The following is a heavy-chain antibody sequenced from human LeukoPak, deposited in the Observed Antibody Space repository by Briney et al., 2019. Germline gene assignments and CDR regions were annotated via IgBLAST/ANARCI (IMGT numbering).Heavy chain of an antibody. D-gene: IGHD6-6*01. J-gene: IGHJ4*02. Sequence: GGSLRLSCSASGFTFSSYAMSWVRQAPGKGLEWVSGISGSGGSTYYADSVKGRFTISRDNSKNTLYLQVNSLSAEDTAVYYCAKYEYSSSPGGVYFDYWGQGTLVTVSS. CDR1: GFTFSSYA. CDR3: AKYEYSSSPGGVYFDY. CDR2: ISGSGGST. V-gene: IGHV3-23*01.